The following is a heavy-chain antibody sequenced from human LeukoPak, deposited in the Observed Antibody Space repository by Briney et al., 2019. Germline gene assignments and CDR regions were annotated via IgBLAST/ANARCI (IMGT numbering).Heavy chain of an antibody. CDR2: ISWNSGSI. J-gene: IGHJ4*02. V-gene: IGHV3-9*01. CDR3: AKDIRADSSGPLIPYYFDY. CDR1: GFTFDDYA. Sequence: GGSLRLSCAASGFTFDDYARHWVRQAPGKGLEWVSGISWNSGSIVYAYSVEGRFTISRDNAKNSLYLQMNSLRAEDPALHYCAKDIRADSSGPLIPYYFDYWGQGTLVPVSS. D-gene: IGHD6-19*01.